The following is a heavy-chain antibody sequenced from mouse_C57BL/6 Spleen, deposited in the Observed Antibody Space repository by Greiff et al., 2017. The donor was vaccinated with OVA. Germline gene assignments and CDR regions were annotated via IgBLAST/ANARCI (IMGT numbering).Heavy chain of an antibody. CDR3: GITTVVARGDYYAMDY. V-gene: IGHV1-39*01. D-gene: IGHD1-1*01. J-gene: IGHJ4*01. CDR2: INPNYGTT. Sequence: EVQLQQSGPELVKPGASVKISCKASGYSFTDYNMNWVKQRNGKSLEWIGVINPNYGTTSYNQKFKGKATLTVDQSSSTAYMQLNSLTSEDSAVYYCGITTVVARGDYYAMDYWGQGTSVTVSS. CDR1: GYSFTDYN.